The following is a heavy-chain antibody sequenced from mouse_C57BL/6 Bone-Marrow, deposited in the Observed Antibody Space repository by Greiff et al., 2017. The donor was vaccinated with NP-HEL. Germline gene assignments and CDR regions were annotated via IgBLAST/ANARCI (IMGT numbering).Heavy chain of an antibody. J-gene: IGHJ3*01. CDR3: SSTMGTTEGFAY. Sequence: EVQLQQSGAELVRPGAAGMLSCAASGFNIKDDYMHWVKQRPEQGLEWIGWIDPENGEPEYAPKFQGKATLTADKSSNTAYLQLSSLTSEDTDVYYCSSTMGTTEGFAYWGQGTLVTVSA. V-gene: IGHV14-4*01. D-gene: IGHD2-2*01. CDR2: IDPENGEP. CDR1: GFNIKDDY.